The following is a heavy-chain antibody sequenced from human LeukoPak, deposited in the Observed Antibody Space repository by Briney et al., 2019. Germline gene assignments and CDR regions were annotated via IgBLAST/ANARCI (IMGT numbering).Heavy chain of an antibody. D-gene: IGHD3-10*01. CDR2: INPNSGGT. Sequence: ASVKVSCKPSGYTFTGYYMHWVRQAPGQGLEWMGWINPNSGGTNYAQKFRGRVTMTRETSISTAYMEMCRLRSDDTAVCICARCRILVGGLDLGGRGRLATVP. CDR1: GYTFTGYY. V-gene: IGHV1-2*02. CDR3: ARCRILVGGLDL. J-gene: IGHJ2*01.